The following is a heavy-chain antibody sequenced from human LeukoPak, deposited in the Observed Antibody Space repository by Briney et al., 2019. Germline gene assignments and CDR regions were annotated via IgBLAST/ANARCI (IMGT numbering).Heavy chain of an antibody. V-gene: IGHV1-69*13. CDR3: ATVRQQLVLVLDY. CDR1: GGTFSSYA. D-gene: IGHD6-13*01. Sequence: ASVKVSCKASGGTFSSYAISWVRQAPGQGLEWMGGIIPMFGAENYAQKFRGRVTITADESTSTAYMELSSLRSEDTAVYYCATVRQQLVLVLDYWGQGTLVTVSS. J-gene: IGHJ4*02. CDR2: IIPMFGAE.